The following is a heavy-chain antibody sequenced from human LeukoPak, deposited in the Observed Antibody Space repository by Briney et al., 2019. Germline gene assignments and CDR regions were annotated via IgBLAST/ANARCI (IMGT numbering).Heavy chain of an antibody. CDR1: GGSISRDY. Sequence: PSETLSLTCTVSGGSISRDYWSWIRQPPGKGLEWIGYIYYTGSTNYNPSLKSRVTISVDTSKNQFSLKLSSVTAADTAVYYCARFPYFEGFDYWGQGTLVIVSS. V-gene: IGHV4-59*01. CDR2: IYYTGST. D-gene: IGHD3-9*01. CDR3: ARFPYFEGFDY. J-gene: IGHJ4*02.